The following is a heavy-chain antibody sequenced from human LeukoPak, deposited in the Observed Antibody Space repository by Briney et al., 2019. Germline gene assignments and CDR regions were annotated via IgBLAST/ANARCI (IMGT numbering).Heavy chain of an antibody. V-gene: IGHV3-7*01. D-gene: IGHD6-19*01. CDR2: IKPDGSGE. Sequence: GGSLRLSCVASGFTFSRFWMIWVRQAPGKGLEWVAMIKPDGSGEYYLDSVKGRFTISRDNAKNSLNLQMNSLGADDTAVYFCMTGYSSHWYNEGNYWGQGILVTVSS. J-gene: IGHJ4*02. CDR1: GFTFSRFW. CDR3: MTGYSSHWYNEGNY.